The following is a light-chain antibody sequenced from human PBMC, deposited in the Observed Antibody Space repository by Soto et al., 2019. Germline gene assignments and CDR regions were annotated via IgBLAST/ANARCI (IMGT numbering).Light chain of an antibody. CDR1: SSNIGAGHD. Sequence: QSVLTQPPSVSGAPGQRVTISCTGSSSNIGAGHDVHWYQQLPGTAPKLLIYGNGDRPSGVPDRFSASKSGTSASLAIAGLQADDEADYYCQSYDSSLSGSEVFGTGTKVTVL. CDR3: QSYDSSLSGSEV. V-gene: IGLV1-40*01. J-gene: IGLJ1*01. CDR2: GNG.